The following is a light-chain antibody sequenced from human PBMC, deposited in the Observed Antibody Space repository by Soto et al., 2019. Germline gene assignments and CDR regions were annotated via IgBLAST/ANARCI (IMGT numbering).Light chain of an antibody. V-gene: IGKV1-5*03. CDR1: QSISSW. J-gene: IGKJ1*01. Sequence: DIHMTQSPSTLSASVGDRVTITCRASQSISSWLAWYQQKPGKAPKLLIYKASTLESGVPSNFSGSGSGTEFTLTISSLQSEDFAVYYCQQYNNWPPTFGQGTKVDIK. CDR3: QQYNNWPPT. CDR2: KAS.